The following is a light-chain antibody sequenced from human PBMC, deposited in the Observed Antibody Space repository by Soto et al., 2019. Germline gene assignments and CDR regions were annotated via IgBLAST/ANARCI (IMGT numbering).Light chain of an antibody. CDR2: AAS. V-gene: IGKV1-39*01. Sequence: DIQMTHAPSSLSASVLDRVNLTLRASQSISSYLNWYQQKPGKAPKLLIYAASSLQSGVPSRFSGSGSGTDFTLTISSLQPEDFATYYCQQSYSTPINCGKGQRRAIK. J-gene: IGKJ5*01. CDR3: QQSYSTPIN. CDR1: QSISSY.